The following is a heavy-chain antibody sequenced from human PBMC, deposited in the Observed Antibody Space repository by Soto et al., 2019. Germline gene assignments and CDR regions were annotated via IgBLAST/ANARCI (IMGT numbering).Heavy chain of an antibody. D-gene: IGHD2-15*01. CDR3: ARGCSGGSCYSIWFDY. J-gene: IGHJ4*02. Sequence: GSLRLSCAASGLTFSNYWMTWVRQAPGKGLEWVANIKQDGSEKYYVDSVKGRFTISRDNAKNSLYLQMNSLRAEDTAVYYCARGCSGGSCYSIWFDYWGQGTQVTVSS. CDR2: IKQDGSEK. V-gene: IGHV3-7*03. CDR1: GLTFSNYW.